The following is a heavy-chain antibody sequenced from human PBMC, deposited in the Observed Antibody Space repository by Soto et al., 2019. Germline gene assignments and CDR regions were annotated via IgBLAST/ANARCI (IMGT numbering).Heavy chain of an antibody. V-gene: IGHV3-74*01. CDR2: INSDGSST. Sequence: LILSCAASGFTFSSYWMHWVRQAPGKGLVWVSRINSDGSSTSYADSVKGRFTISRDNAKNTLYLQMNSLRAEDTAVYYCARGGSLNWYFDLWGRGTLVTVSS. D-gene: IGHD1-26*01. CDR3: ARGGSLNWYFDL. CDR1: GFTFSSYW. J-gene: IGHJ2*01.